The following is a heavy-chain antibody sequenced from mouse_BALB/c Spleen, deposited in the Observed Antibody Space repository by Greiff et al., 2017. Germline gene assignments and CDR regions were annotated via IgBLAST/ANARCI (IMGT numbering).Heavy chain of an antibody. D-gene: IGHD1-2*01. V-gene: IGHV1-14*01. Sequence: EVQLQQSGPELVKPGASVKMSCKASGYSFTSYVMHWVKQKPGQGLEWLGYINPYNDGTKYNEKFKGKATLTSDKSSSTAYMELSSLTSEDSAVYYCASITTATDYAMDYWGQGTSVTVSA. CDR3: ASITTATDYAMDY. J-gene: IGHJ4*01. CDR1: GYSFTSYV. CDR2: INPYNDGT.